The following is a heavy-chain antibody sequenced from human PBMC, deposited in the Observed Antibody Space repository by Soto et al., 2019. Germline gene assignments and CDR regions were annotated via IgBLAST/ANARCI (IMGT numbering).Heavy chain of an antibody. Sequence: QVQLVQSGAEVKKPGSSVKVSCKASGGTFSSYAISWVRQAPGQGLEWRGGIIPIFGTANYAQKSQGRVTINADESTSTAEMELSSLRSEDTSVYYCAREFAVGYRGGHRGLDYWGQGTLVTVSS. D-gene: IGHD5-18*01. V-gene: IGHV1-69*12. CDR3: AREFAVGYRGGHRGLDY. J-gene: IGHJ4*02. CDR1: GGTFSSYA. CDR2: IIPIFGTA.